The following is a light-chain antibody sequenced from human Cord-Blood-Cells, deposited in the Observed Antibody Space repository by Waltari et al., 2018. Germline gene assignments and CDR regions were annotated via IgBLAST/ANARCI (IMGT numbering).Light chain of an antibody. CDR3: QAWDSSTWV. V-gene: IGLV3-1*01. CDR1: KLGDKY. CDR2: QDS. Sequence: SYELTQPPSVSVSPGQTASITCSGEKLGDKYACWYQQKPGQSPVLVIYQDSKRPSRIPERLTGSNSENTATLTISGTQAMDEADYYCQAWDSSTWVFGGGTKLTVL. J-gene: IGLJ3*02.